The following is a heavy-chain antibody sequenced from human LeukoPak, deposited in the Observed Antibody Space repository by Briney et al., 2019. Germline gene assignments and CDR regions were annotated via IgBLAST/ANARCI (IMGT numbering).Heavy chain of an antibody. J-gene: IGHJ4*02. CDR3: ARFYENYYFDC. CDR2: ISYDGSNK. CDR1: GFTFSSYG. V-gene: IGHV3-30*03. D-gene: IGHD5/OR15-5a*01. Sequence: PGGSLRLSCAASGFTFSSYGMHWVRKAPGKGLEWVAVISYDGSNKYYADSVKGRFTISRDNSKNTLYLQMNSLRAEDTAVYYCARFYENYYFDCWGQGTLVTVSS.